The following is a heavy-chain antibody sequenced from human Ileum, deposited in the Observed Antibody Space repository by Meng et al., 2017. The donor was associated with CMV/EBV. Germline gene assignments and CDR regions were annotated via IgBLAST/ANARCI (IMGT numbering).Heavy chain of an antibody. Sequence: GGSLRLSCAASGFTLSTYAMSWVRQAPGKGLEWVSTIYAGGRGTYYADSVKGRFTISGDDFRNTLYLQMSTLRDDDTALYYCAKSAFSFYYYGMDVWGQGNTVTVSS. CDR2: IYAGGRGT. J-gene: IGHJ6*02. D-gene: IGHD2-2*01. CDR3: AKSAFSFYYYGMDV. CDR1: GFTLSTYA. V-gene: IGHV3-23*03.